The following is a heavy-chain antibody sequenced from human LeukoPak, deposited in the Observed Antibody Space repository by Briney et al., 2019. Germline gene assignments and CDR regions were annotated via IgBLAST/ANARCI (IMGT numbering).Heavy chain of an antibody. CDR1: GGSISSYY. V-gene: IGHV4-59*01. Sequence: PSETLSLTCTVSGGSISSYYWSWIRQPPGKGLEWIGYIYYSGSTNYNPSLKSRVTISVDTSKNQFSLKLSSVTAADTAVYYCARGGNYYDSGGYYYFDYWGQGTLVTVSS. CDR3: ARGGNYYDSGGYYYFDY. CDR2: IYYSGST. J-gene: IGHJ4*02. D-gene: IGHD3-22*01.